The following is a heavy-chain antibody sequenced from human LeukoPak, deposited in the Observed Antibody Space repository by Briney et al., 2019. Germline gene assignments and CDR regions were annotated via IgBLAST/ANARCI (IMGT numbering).Heavy chain of an antibody. D-gene: IGHD5-24*01. Sequence: PSGTLSLTCTVSGGSISSGGYYWSWIRQHPGEGVEWIGYIYYSGSTYYNPYLKSRVTISVDTAKNQLSMQLSSVTAADTAVYYCARGDGYNYIYSCFHLWRRGPLVTVSS. CDR3: ARGDGYNYIYSCFHL. CDR1: GGSISSGGYY. CDR2: IYYSGST. V-gene: IGHV4-31*03. J-gene: IGHJ2*01.